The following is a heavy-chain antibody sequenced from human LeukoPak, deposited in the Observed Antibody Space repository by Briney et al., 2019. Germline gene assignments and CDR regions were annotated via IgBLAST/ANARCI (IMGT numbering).Heavy chain of an antibody. CDR2: IYPGDSDT. D-gene: IGHD3-10*01. V-gene: IGHV5-51*01. Sequence: KPGESLKISCTGSGYSFTSYWIGWVRQMPGKGLEWMGIIYPGDSDTRYSPSFQGQVTISADKSISTAYLQWSSLKASDSAMYYCSTNTMFRGIHAFDIWGQGTMVTVSS. CDR3: STNTMFRGIHAFDI. CDR1: GYSFTSYW. J-gene: IGHJ3*02.